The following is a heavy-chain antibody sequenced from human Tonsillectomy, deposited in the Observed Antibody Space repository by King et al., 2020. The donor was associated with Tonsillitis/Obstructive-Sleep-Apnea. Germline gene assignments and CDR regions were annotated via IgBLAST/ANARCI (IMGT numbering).Heavy chain of an antibody. CDR1: GFTFSSYA. D-gene: IGHD2-2*01. Sequence: VQLVESGGGLVQPGGSLRLSCAASGFTFSSYAMSWVRQAPGKGLEWVSTISGSGGSTYYADSVKGRFTISRDNSKNTLYLEMNSLRAEDTAVYYCAKGGYCSSTSCPFDYWGQGTLVTVSS. J-gene: IGHJ4*02. CDR3: AKGGYCSSTSCPFDY. V-gene: IGHV3-23*04. CDR2: ISGSGGST.